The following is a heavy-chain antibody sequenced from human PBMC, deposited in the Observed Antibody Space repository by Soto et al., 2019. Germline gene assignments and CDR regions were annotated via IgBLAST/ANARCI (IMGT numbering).Heavy chain of an antibody. J-gene: IGHJ4*02. CDR2: ISGSGDNT. CDR3: AKSPRRGYEPPWDY. CDR1: GFIFNTDA. D-gene: IGHD2-2*01. Sequence: EVQLLESGGRLVQPGGSLRLSCAASGFIFNTDALNWVRQAPGKGLEWVSGISGSGDNTYYADSVKGRFTISRDNSKNTLYLQLNYVRVEDTAVYYCAKSPRRGYEPPWDYWGQGTLVTVSS. V-gene: IGHV3-23*01.